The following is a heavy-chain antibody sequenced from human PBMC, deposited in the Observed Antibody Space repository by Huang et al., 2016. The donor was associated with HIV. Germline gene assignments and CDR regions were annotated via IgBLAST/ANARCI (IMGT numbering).Heavy chain of an antibody. CDR3: ATGPRGSGSFN. Sequence: QVQLVQSGAEVKKPGSSVKVSCKASGGTFSSYVISWVRQAPGQGLEWMGGNNPICDKTNYAQKFQGRVTIIADESTRTAYMEMSSLRPEDTATYYCATGPRGSGSFNWGQGTLVIVSS. CDR2: NNPICDKT. V-gene: IGHV1-69*01. J-gene: IGHJ4*02. CDR1: GGTFSSYV. D-gene: IGHD1-26*01.